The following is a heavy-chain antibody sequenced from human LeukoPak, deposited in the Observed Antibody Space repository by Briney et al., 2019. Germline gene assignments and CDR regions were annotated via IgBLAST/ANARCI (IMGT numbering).Heavy chain of an antibody. Sequence: ASVKVSCKASGYTFTGFYMHWVRQAPGQGLEWMGWINPNSGGTNYAQTFQGRVTMTRDTSISTAYMELSRLRSDDTAVYYCARDLNPDYYYGMDVWGQGTTVTVSS. V-gene: IGHV1-2*02. CDR1: GYTFTGFY. D-gene: IGHD1-14*01. J-gene: IGHJ6*02. CDR3: ARDLNPDYYYGMDV. CDR2: INPNSGGT.